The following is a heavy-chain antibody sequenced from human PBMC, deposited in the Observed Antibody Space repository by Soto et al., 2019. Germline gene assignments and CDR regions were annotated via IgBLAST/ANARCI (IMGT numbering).Heavy chain of an antibody. J-gene: IGHJ4*02. D-gene: IGHD3-3*01. Sequence: EVQLVESGGGLVKPGGSLRLSCVASGFTFSSYSMNWVRQAPGKGLEWVSSISSSSSYIYYADSVKGRFTISRDNAKNSLYLQMNSLRAEDTAVYYCARDGVGQGDYWGQGTLVTVSS. CDR2: ISSSSSYI. V-gene: IGHV3-21*01. CDR3: ARDGVGQGDY. CDR1: GFTFSSYS.